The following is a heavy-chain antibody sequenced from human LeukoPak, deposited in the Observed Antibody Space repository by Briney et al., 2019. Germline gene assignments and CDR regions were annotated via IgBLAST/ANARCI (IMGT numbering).Heavy chain of an antibody. CDR3: ARRDVETAKPFDY. CDR1: GFTFSSHA. Sequence: PGRSLRLSCAASGFTFSSHAMHWVRQAPGKGLEWVAVISYDGNNIYYADSVKGRFTISRDNSKNTVYLQMNSLRAEDTAVYYCARRDVETAKPFDYWGQGTLVTVSS. V-gene: IGHV3-30-3*01. J-gene: IGHJ4*02. D-gene: IGHD5-24*01. CDR2: ISYDGNNI.